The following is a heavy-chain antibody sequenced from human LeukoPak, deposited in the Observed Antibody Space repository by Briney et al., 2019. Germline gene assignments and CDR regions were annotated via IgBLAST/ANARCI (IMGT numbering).Heavy chain of an antibody. Sequence: SETLSLTCAVSGVSFDDYYWSWVRQTPGKGLEWIGEINHSGYTNDSPSLKSRVTLSINTSRKQFSLNLRSVTVADTGIYYCTRMTAGHDYWGQGTLVTVSS. V-gene: IGHV4-34*01. CDR2: INHSGYT. CDR1: GVSFDDYY. CDR3: TRMTAGHDY. J-gene: IGHJ4*02. D-gene: IGHD2-21*02.